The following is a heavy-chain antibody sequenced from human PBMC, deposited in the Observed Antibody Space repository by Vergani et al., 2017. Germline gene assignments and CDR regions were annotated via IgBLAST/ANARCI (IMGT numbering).Heavy chain of an antibody. CDR1: GFTFSSYG. CDR2: ISYDGSNK. V-gene: IGHV3-30*18. CDR3: AKDGIAAAGYHIYYMDG. D-gene: IGHD6-13*01. J-gene: IGHJ4*01. Sequence: QVQLVESGGGVVQPGRSLRLSCAASGFTFSSYGMHWVRQAPGKGLEGVAVISYDGSNKYYADSVKGRFTISRDNAKNTLYLQMNSLRAEDTAVYYCAKDGIAAAGYHIYYMDGWSQGTLVTVAS.